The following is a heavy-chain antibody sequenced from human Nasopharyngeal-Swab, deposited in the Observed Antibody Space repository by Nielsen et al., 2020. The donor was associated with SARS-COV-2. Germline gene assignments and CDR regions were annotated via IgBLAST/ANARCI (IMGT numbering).Heavy chain of an antibody. Sequence: WARQAPGQRLEWMGWINAGNGNTKYSQKFQGRVTITRDTSASTAYMELSSLRSEDTAVYYCARDPTVTTDYYYYYYMDVWGKGTTVTVSS. CDR3: ARDPTVTTDYYYYYYMDV. J-gene: IGHJ6*03. CDR2: INAGNGNT. D-gene: IGHD4-17*01. V-gene: IGHV1-3*01.